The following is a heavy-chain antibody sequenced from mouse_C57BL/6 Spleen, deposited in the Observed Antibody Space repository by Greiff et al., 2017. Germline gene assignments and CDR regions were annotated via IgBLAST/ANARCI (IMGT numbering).Heavy chain of an antibody. CDR2: IYPGDGDT. CDR1: GYAFSSSW. Sequence: VQLQQSGPELVKPGASVKISCKASGYAFSSSWMNWVKQRPGKGLEWIGRIYPGDGDTNYNGKFKGKATLTADKSYSTAYMQLSSLTSEDSAVYFCARSRTYRDYFDYWGQGTTLTVSS. V-gene: IGHV1-82*01. J-gene: IGHJ2*01. CDR3: ARSRTYRDYFDY.